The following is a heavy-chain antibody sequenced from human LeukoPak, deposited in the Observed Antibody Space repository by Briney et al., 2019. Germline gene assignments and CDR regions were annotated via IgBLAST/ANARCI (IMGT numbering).Heavy chain of an antibody. CDR2: IYYTGST. CDR3: ARGSRVYDRSGFHTWHDY. D-gene: IGHD3-22*01. J-gene: IGHJ4*03. V-gene: IGHV4-59*01. Sequence: SETLSLTCTVSGGSISSYYRSWIRQPPGKGLEWIGYIYYTGSTKYNPSIKSGVTISVDTSKNQFSLMLSSVTAADTAVYYCARGSRVYDRSGFHTWHDYWGHGTLVTVSS. CDR1: GGSISSYY.